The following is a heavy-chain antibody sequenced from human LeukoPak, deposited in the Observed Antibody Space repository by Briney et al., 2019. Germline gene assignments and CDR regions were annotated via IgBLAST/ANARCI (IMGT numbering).Heavy chain of an antibody. J-gene: IGHJ4*02. CDR2: INPNSDFT. CDR3: ARAISAGSPITASDC. D-gene: IGHD2-15*01. V-gene: IGHV1-2*02. Sequence: ASVKVSCKTSGYTXTAYYMHWVRQAPGQGLEWMGWINPNSDFTNFAQNFQGRVTMTSDTSISTAYMELSRLRSDDTAVYYCARAISAGSPITASDCWGQGTLVNVSS. CDR1: GYTXTAYY.